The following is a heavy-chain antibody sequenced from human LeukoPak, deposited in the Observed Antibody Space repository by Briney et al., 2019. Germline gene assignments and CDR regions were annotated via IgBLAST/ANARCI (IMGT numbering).Heavy chain of an antibody. V-gene: IGHV3-23*01. CDR1: GFTFTTYA. D-gene: IGHD5-12*01. Sequence: GGSLRLSCAASGFTFTTYAMSWVRQAPGKGLEWVSGIIGGGSTYYADSVKGRFTISRDNSKNTLYLQMNSLRVEDTAVYYCAKDRTESAYASLGYWGQGILVTVSS. CDR2: IIGGGST. CDR3: AKDRTESAYASLGY. J-gene: IGHJ4*02.